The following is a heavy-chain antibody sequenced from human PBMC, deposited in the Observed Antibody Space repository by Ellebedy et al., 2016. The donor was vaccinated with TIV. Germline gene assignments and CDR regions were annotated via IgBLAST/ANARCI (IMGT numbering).Heavy chain of an antibody. CDR3: ARAGAGDYGGNSEDFDY. CDR1: GGSISSYY. D-gene: IGHD4-23*01. V-gene: IGHV4-59*01. J-gene: IGHJ4*02. Sequence: MPSETLSLTCTVSGGSISSYYWSWIRQPPGKGLEWIGYIYYSGSTNYNPSLKSRVTISVDTSKNQFSLKLSSVTAADTAVYYCARAGAGDYGGNSEDFDYWGQGTLVTVSS. CDR2: IYYSGST.